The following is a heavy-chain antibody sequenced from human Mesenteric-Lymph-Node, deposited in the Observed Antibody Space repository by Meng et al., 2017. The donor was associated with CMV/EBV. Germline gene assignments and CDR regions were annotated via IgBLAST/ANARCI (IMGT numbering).Heavy chain of an antibody. D-gene: IGHD3-10*01. CDR2: ITGGGGTT. CDR3: AKDPQFRFGELSWVG. CDR1: GFTFSSYA. Sequence: GESLKISCAASGFTFSSYAMNWVRQAPGKGLEWVSAITGGGGTTYYADSVKGRFTISRDNSRNTLYLQMNSLRAEDTAVYYCAKDPQFRFGELSWVGWGQGTLVTVSS. V-gene: IGHV3-23*01. J-gene: IGHJ4*02.